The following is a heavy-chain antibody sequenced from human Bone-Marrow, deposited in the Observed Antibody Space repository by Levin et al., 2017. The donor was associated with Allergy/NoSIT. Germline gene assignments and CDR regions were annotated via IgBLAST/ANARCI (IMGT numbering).Heavy chain of an antibody. V-gene: IGHV3-15*01. Sequence: SCTASGIIFRNAWMSWVRQPPGKGLEWVGRIKSTSDGGTSDYAAPVKGRFTILRDDSRKTMYLQMNNLKTEDTAVYYCTTDLDASSSASFGLGMDVWGQGTTVTVSS. CDR1: GIIFRNAW. J-gene: IGHJ6*02. D-gene: IGHD3-3*01. CDR2: IKSTSDGGTS. CDR3: TTDLDASSSASFGLGMDV.